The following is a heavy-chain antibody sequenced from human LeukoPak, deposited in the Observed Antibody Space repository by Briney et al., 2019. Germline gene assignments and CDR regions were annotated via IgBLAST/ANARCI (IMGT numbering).Heavy chain of an antibody. J-gene: IGHJ4*02. V-gene: IGHV3-53*01. D-gene: IGHD2-15*01. CDR1: GFTVGSNY. Sequence: PGGSLRLSCAASGFTVGSNYMSWVRQAPGKGLEWVSVIYSGGSTYYADSVKGRFTISRDNSKNTLYLQMNSLRAEDTAVYYCARGRLGCSGGSCHPDYWGQGTLVTVSS. CDR3: ARGRLGCSGGSCHPDY. CDR2: IYSGGST.